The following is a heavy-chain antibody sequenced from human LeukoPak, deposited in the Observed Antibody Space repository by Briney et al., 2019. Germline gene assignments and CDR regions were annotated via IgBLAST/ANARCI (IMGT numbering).Heavy chain of an antibody. J-gene: IGHJ4*02. CDR1: GYNFIGYY. CDR3: ARIAVAGTDTDY. Sequence: ASVKVSCKASGYNFIGYYIHWVRQAPGQGLEWMGWISAYNGNTNYAQKLQGRVTMTTDTSTSTAYMELRSLRSDDTAVYYCARIAVAGTDTDYWGQGTLVTVSS. D-gene: IGHD6-19*01. V-gene: IGHV1-18*04. CDR2: ISAYNGNT.